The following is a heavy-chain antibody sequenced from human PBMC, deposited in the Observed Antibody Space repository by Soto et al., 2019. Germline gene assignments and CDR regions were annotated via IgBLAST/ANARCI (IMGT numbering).Heavy chain of an antibody. CDR2: INPSGGST. J-gene: IGHJ4*02. CDR1: GYTFTSYY. CDR3: ARVTVGETIFGYFDY. Sequence: ASVKVSCKASGYTFTSYYIHWVRQAPGQGLEWMGIINPSGGSTSYAQKFQGRVTMTRDTSTSTVYMELSSLRSEDTAVYYCARVTVGETIFGYFDYWGQGTMVTVSA. V-gene: IGHV1-46*01. D-gene: IGHD3-3*01.